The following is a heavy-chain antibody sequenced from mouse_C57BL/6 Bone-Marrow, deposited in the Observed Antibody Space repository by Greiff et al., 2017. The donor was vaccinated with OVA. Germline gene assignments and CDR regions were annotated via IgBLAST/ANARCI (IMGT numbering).Heavy chain of an antibody. CDR3: ARRDLLCFDY. D-gene: IGHD2-1*01. J-gene: IGHJ2*01. Sequence: VHVKQSGPELVKPGASVKISCKASGYSFTGYYMNWVKQSPEKSLEWIGEINPSTGGTTYNQKFKAKATLTVDKSSSTAYMQLKSLTSEDSAVYYCARRDLLCFDYWGQGTTLTVSS. V-gene: IGHV1-42*01. CDR1: GYSFTGYY. CDR2: INPSTGGT.